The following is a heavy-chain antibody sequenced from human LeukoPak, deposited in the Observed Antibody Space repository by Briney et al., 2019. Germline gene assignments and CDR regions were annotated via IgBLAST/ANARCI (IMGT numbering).Heavy chain of an antibody. CDR1: GGSISSYY. CDR2: IYTSGST. CDR3: AREIRYFDWLLNWFDP. V-gene: IGHV4-4*07. D-gene: IGHD3-9*01. Sequence: SETLSLTCTVSGGSISSYYWSWIRQPAGKGLEWIGCIYTSGSTNYNPSLKSRVTMSVDTSKNQFSLKLSSVTAADTAVYYCAREIRYFDWLLNWFDPWGQGTLVTVSS. J-gene: IGHJ5*02.